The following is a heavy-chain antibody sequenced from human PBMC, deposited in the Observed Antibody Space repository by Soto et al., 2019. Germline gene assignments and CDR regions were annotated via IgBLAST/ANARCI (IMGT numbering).Heavy chain of an antibody. J-gene: IGHJ5*02. CDR3: SSRITDAPT. Sequence: QVQLQESGPGLVKPSGTLSLTCAVSGASISSGWWTWVRQPPGKGLEWIGETLYSGTTNYNSSLNSRVTISIDKSKKQFSLNLSSVTAADTAVYYCSSRITDAPTWGQGTLVTGSS. D-gene: IGHD2-2*01. V-gene: IGHV4-4*02. CDR2: TLYSGTT. CDR1: GASISSGW.